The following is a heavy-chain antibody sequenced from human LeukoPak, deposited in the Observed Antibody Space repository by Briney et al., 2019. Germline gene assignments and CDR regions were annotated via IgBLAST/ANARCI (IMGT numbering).Heavy chain of an antibody. CDR1: GFTFSSYA. D-gene: IGHD6-19*01. V-gene: IGHV3-23*01. CDR2: ISGRGGST. CDR3: AKDLRYSSGWYLDY. Sequence: GGSLRLSCAASGFTFSSYAMSWVRQAPGKGLEWVSAISGRGGSTYYADSVKGRFTISRDNSKNTLYLQMNSLRAEDTAVYYCAKDLRYSSGWYLDYWGQGTLVTVSS. J-gene: IGHJ4*02.